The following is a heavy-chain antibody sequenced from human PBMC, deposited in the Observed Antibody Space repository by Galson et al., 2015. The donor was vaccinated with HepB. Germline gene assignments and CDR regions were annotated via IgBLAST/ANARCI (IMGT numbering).Heavy chain of an antibody. CDR1: GLTFSSYA. CDR3: ADSSYYAY. J-gene: IGHJ4*02. CDR2: ISYDGSYK. Sequence: SLRLSCAASGLTFSSYAMHWVRQAPGKGLEWVAFISYDGSYKDYADSVKGRFTISRDNSKNTLYLQMNSLRADDTAVYYCADSSYYAYWGQGTLVTVSS. V-gene: IGHV3-30*03. D-gene: IGHD3-22*01.